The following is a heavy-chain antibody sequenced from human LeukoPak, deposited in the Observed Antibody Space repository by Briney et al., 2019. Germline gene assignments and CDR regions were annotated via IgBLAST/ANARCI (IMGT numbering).Heavy chain of an antibody. V-gene: IGHV4-30-4*01. CDR3: AREIVVVPAAIRGNWFDP. CDR1: GGSISSGDYY. CDR2: IYYSGST. D-gene: IGHD2-2*02. J-gene: IGHJ5*02. Sequence: SETLSLTCTVSGGSISSGDYYWSWIRQPPGKGLEWIGYIYYSGSTYYNPSLKSRVTISVDTSKNQFSLKLSSVIAADTAVYYCAREIVVVPAAIRGNWFDPWGQGTLVTVSS.